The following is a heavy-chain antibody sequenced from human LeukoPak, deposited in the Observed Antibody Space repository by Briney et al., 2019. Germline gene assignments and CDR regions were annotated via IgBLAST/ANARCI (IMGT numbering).Heavy chain of an antibody. V-gene: IGHV3-30*18. Sequence: GGSLRLSCAASGFTFSSYGMHWVRQAPGKGLEGVAGISYDGSNKYYADSVKGRFTISRDNSKNTLYLQMNSLRAEDTAVYYCAKDRGLRWYDYYYYGMDVWGQGTTVTVSS. CDR1: GFTFSSYG. D-gene: IGHD4-23*01. J-gene: IGHJ6*02. CDR2: ISYDGSNK. CDR3: AKDRGLRWYDYYYYGMDV.